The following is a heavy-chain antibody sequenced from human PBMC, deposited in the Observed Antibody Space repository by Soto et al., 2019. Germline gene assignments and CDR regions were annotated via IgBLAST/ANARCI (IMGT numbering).Heavy chain of an antibody. CDR3: ARMNYYDTSGYPFDY. J-gene: IGHJ4*02. D-gene: IGHD3-22*01. V-gene: IGHV4-59*01. CDR2: IYYSGST. Sequence: PLPALSLTCTLPGGSISRYHWRSFRQPPGKGLEWIGYIYYSGSTNYNPSLKSRVTISVDTSKNQFSLKLNSVTAADMAVYYCARMNYYDTSGYPFDYWGQGMMVTVSS. CDR1: GGSISRYH.